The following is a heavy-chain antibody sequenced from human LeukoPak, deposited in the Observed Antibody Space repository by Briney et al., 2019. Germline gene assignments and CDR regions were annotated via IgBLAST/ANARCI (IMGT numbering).Heavy chain of an antibody. CDR1: GGSISDYY. Sequence: SETLSLTCTVSGGSISDYYWSWIRQSPGKGLEWIGYIYHSGTTNYNPSLKSRVTISVDTSKNQFSLKLSSVTAADTAVYYCARVVVVAATMIGLDYWGQGTLVTVSS. D-gene: IGHD2-15*01. V-gene: IGHV4-59*12. J-gene: IGHJ4*02. CDR3: ARVVVVAATMIGLDY. CDR2: IYHSGTT.